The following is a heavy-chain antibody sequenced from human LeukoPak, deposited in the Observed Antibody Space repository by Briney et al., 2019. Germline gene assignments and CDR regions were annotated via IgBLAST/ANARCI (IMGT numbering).Heavy chain of an antibody. V-gene: IGHV3-7*01. CDR1: GFTFSSCW. Sequence: GGSLRLSCAASGFTFSSCWMSWVRQAPGKGLEWVANIKQDGSEKYYVDSVKGRFTISRDNAKNSLYLQMNSLRAEDTAVYYCARDSRYGSGSYLAFDIWGQGTMVTVSS. J-gene: IGHJ3*02. CDR3: ARDSRYGSGSYLAFDI. CDR2: IKQDGSEK. D-gene: IGHD3-10*01.